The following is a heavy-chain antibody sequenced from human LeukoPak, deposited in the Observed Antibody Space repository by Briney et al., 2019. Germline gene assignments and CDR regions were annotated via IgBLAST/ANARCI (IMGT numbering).Heavy chain of an antibody. D-gene: IGHD6-19*01. Sequence: GGSLRLSCAASGFTFSSYAMHWVRQAPGKGLEWVAVISYDGSNKYYADSVKGRFTISRDNSKNTLYLQMNSLRAEDRAVYYCARDWIAVAGIDYWGQGTLVTVSS. CDR3: ARDWIAVAGIDY. J-gene: IGHJ4*02. V-gene: IGHV3-30-3*01. CDR1: GFTFSSYA. CDR2: ISYDGSNK.